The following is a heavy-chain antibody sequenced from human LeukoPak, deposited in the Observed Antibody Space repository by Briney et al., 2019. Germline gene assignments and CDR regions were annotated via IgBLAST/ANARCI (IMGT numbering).Heavy chain of an antibody. D-gene: IGHD2-2*01. CDR1: GYSISSGFY. CDR2: IFHSGST. CDR3: ARSDVVVPSAWFDP. Sequence: SETLSLTCTVSGYSISSGFYWGWIRQPPGKGLEWIGSIFHSGSTYYNPSLKSRVTISVDTSRNQFSLKLTSVTAADTAVYYCARSDVVVPSAWFDPWGQGTLVTVSS. J-gene: IGHJ5*02. V-gene: IGHV4-38-2*02.